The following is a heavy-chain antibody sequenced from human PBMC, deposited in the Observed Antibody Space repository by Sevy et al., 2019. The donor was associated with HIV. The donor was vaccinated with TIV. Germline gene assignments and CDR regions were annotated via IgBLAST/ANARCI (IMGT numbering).Heavy chain of an antibody. V-gene: IGHV1-69*13. CDR3: ARTPLLSIPGTTDVYFHI. J-gene: IGHJ4*02. Sequence: ASVKVSCKASGGTFSNYALSWVRQAPGQGLEWMGGIIPIFGTTNFAQTFQGRVTITADESRSTAYMELRSLKPADTAVYYCARTPLLSIPGTTDVYFHIWGQGTLATVSS. CDR2: IIPIFGTT. D-gene: IGHD4-4*01. CDR1: GGTFSNYA.